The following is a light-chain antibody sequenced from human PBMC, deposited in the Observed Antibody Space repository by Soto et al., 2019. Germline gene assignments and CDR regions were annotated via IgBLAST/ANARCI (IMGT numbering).Light chain of an antibody. J-gene: IGKJ1*01. CDR1: QSISKW. Sequence: DIQMTQSPSTLSASVGDRVTITCRASQSISKWLAWHQQKPGRAPKLLIYAASSLQSGVPSRFSGRGSGTEFTLTISSLQADDYATFYCQQYHTDWTFGQGTKVDI. CDR2: AAS. V-gene: IGKV1-5*01. CDR3: QQYHTDWT.